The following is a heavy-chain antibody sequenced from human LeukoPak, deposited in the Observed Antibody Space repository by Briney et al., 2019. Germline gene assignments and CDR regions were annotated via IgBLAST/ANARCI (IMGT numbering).Heavy chain of an antibody. J-gene: IGHJ5*02. Sequence: SETLSLTCTVSGGSISSGDYYWSWIRQPPGKGLEWIGYIYYSGSTYYNPSLKSRVTISLDTSRNQFSLELKSVTAADTAVYYCALRGYSYGTGWFDPWGQGTLVTVSS. CDR2: IYYSGST. D-gene: IGHD5-18*01. CDR1: GGSISSGDYY. V-gene: IGHV4-30-4*01. CDR3: ALRGYSYGTGWFDP.